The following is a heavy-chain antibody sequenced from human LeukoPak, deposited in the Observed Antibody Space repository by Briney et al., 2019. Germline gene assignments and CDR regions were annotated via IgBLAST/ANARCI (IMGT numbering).Heavy chain of an antibody. Sequence: ASVKVSCKVSGYTLTELSMHWVRQAPGKGLEWMGGFDPEDGETIYAQKFQGRVTMTEDTSTGTAYMELSSLRSEDTAVYYCATKRFDGYSAKGYYFDYWGQGTLVTVSS. CDR3: ATKRFDGYSAKGYYFDY. J-gene: IGHJ4*02. V-gene: IGHV1-24*01. CDR1: GYTLTELS. D-gene: IGHD5-24*01. CDR2: FDPEDGET.